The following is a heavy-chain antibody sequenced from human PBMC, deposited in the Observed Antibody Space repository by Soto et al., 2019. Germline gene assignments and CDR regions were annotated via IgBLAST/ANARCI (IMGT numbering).Heavy chain of an antibody. CDR3: ARDSTARLAWFDP. D-gene: IGHD6-6*01. Sequence: QIQLVQSGPELMKPGASVRVSCKASGYPFTTYDITWVRQAPGQGLEWMGWVSGYNGNAKYAQRLQGRVTMTRETSTSTADMELRSLTSDDTAIYYCARDSTARLAWFDPWGQGSLVIVSS. J-gene: IGHJ5*02. CDR2: VSGYNGNA. V-gene: IGHV1-18*04. CDR1: GYPFTTYD.